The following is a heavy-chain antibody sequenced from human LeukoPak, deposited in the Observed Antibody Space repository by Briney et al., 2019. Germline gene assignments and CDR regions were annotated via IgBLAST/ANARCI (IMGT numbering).Heavy chain of an antibody. CDR3: AKGGSPAMLDY. V-gene: IGHV3-30*02. CDR1: GFTFSSYG. J-gene: IGHJ4*02. D-gene: IGHD2-2*01. Sequence: GGSLRLSCAASGFTFSSYGMHWVRQAQGKGLEWVAFIPYDGSNKYYPDSLKGRFTISRDNSKNTLYLQMNSLRAVDTAVYYCAKGGSPAMLDYWGQGTLVAVSS. CDR2: IPYDGSNK.